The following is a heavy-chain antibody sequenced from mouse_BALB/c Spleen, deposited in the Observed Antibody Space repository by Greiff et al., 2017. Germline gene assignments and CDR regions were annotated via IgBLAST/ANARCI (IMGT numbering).Heavy chain of an antibody. Sequence: EVQLQESGAELVKPGASVKLSCTASGFNIKDTYMHWVKQRPEQGLEWIGRIDPANGNTKYDPKFQGKATITADTSSNTAYLQLSSLTSEDTAVYYCARIAYLDYYGSRYDCDYWGQGTTLTVSS. CDR1: GFNIKDTY. CDR3: ARIAYLDYYGSRYDCDY. CDR2: IDPANGNT. J-gene: IGHJ2*01. D-gene: IGHD1-1*01. V-gene: IGHV14-3*02.